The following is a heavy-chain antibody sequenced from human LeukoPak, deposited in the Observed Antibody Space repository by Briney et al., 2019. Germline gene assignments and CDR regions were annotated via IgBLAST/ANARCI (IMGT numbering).Heavy chain of an antibody. V-gene: IGHV3-21*01. CDR2: ISSTSAHI. J-gene: IGHJ3*01. Sequence: PGGSLRLSCAASGFTFSNYGMHWVRQAPGKGLEWVSSISSTSAHIFYADSVKGRFSISRDNAKNSLYLQMNSLRVEDTAVYYCASRYCTTTNCYSFDVWGQGTMVTVSS. CDR3: ASRYCTTTNCYSFDV. D-gene: IGHD2-2*01. CDR1: GFTFSNYG.